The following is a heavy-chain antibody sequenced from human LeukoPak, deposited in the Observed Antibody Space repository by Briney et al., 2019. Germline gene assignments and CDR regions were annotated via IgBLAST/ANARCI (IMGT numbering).Heavy chain of an antibody. V-gene: IGHV1-2*04. Sequence: ASVKVSCTASGYTFTGYYMHWVRQAPGQGLEWMGWINPNSGGTNYAQTFQGWVTMTRDTSISTAYMELSRLRSDDTAVYYCARSGVSSWYWGQGTLVTVSS. D-gene: IGHD6-13*01. J-gene: IGHJ4*02. CDR2: INPNSGGT. CDR1: GYTFTGYY. CDR3: ARSGVSSWY.